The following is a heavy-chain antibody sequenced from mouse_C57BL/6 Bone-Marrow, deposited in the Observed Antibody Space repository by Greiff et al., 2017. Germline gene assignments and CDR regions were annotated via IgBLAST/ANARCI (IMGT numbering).Heavy chain of an antibody. CDR2: ISYDGSN. D-gene: IGHD2-4*01. J-gene: IGHJ1*03. Sequence: EVKLQESGPGLVKPSQSLSLTCSVTGYSITSGYYWNWIRQFPGNKLEWMGYISYDGSNNYNPSLKNRISITRDTSKNQFFLKLNSVTTEDTATYYCARERIYYDYEHFDVWGTGTTVTVSS. V-gene: IGHV3-6*01. CDR3: ARERIYYDYEHFDV. CDR1: GYSITSGYY.